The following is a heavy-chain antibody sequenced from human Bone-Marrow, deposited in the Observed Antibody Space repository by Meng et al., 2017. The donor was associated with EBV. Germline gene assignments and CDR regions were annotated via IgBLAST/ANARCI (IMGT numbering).Heavy chain of an antibody. CDR1: GFIFSTYA. J-gene: IGHJ4*02. V-gene: IGHV3-30*04. Sequence: QVQLVESGXNVVQPWRYLRPPXAGSGFIFSTYAMHWVRQAPGKGLDWVAVISYEGTNKYYADSVKGRFTISRDNSKNTLYLQMNSLRSEDTAIYYCARGVYDSSGWAGGFDSWGQGTLVTVSS. D-gene: IGHD3-22*01. CDR3: ARGVYDSSGWAGGFDS. CDR2: ISYEGTNK.